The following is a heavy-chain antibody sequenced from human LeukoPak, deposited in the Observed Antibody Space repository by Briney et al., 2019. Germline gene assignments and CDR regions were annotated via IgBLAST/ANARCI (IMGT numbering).Heavy chain of an antibody. CDR3: ARAGLSYGMDV. V-gene: IGHV3-30*02. CDR1: GFTFTNYG. CDR2: IRDNGSDK. J-gene: IGHJ6*02. Sequence: GGSLRLSCVTSGFTFTNYGMHWVRQAPGKGLEWVAFIRDNGSDKYYADSVKGRFTISRDNSKNTLYLQMNSLRAEDTAVYYCARAGLSYGMDVWGQGTTVTVSS.